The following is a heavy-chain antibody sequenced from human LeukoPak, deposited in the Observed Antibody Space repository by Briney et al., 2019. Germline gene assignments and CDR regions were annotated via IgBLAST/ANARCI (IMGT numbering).Heavy chain of an antibody. V-gene: IGHV3-49*04. D-gene: IGHD7-27*01. CDR2: IRSKAYGGTT. CDR3: TRGPNWVNSCFDY. Sequence: PPGGSLGLSCTASGFTFGDYAMSWVRQAPGKGLEWVGFIRSKAYGGTTEYAASVKGRFTISRDDSKSIAYLQMNSLKTEDTAVYYCTRGPNWVNSCFDYWGQGTLVTVSS. CDR1: GFTFGDYA. J-gene: IGHJ4*02.